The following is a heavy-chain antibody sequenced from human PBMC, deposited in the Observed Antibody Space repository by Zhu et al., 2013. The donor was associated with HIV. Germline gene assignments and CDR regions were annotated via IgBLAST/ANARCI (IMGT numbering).Heavy chain of an antibody. CDR1: GGTFTDHA. CDR3: ARVPSRYQLEGGL. Sequence: HVQLVQSGAEVKKPGSSVRVSCRTSGGTFTDHAINWVRQAPGQGLEWMGWINPNTGGTNYAQNFQGRVTMTRDTSISTAYMELSRLRSDDTAVYYCARVPSRYQLEGGLWGRGTLVTVSS. J-gene: IGHJ2*01. CDR2: INPNTGGT. D-gene: IGHD2-2*01. V-gene: IGHV1-2*02.